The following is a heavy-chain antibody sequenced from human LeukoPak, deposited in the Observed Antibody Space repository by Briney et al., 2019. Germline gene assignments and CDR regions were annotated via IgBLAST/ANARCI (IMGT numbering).Heavy chain of an antibody. CDR3: AKGPQDGYNYVLIGYFQH. V-gene: IGHV3-23*01. D-gene: IGHD5-24*01. CDR1: GFTFSSYA. CDR2: ISGSGGST. J-gene: IGHJ1*01. Sequence: QPGGSLRLSCAASGFTFSSYAMSWVRQAPGKGLEWVSAISGSGGSTYYADSVRGRFTISRDNSRNTLYLQMNSLRAEDTAVYYCAKGPQDGYNYVLIGYFQHWGQGTLVTVSS.